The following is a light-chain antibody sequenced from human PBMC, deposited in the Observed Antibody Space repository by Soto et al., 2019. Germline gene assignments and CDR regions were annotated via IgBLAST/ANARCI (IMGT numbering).Light chain of an antibody. CDR1: QSVSSSY. CDR3: QQYGTSFQT. V-gene: IGKV3-20*01. CDR2: GAS. J-gene: IGKJ1*01. Sequence: EIVLTQSPGTLSLSPGEEATLSCTASQSVSSSYIAWYQHKPGQAPRVLIYGASTRATGIRDRFSGSGSGTDFTLTISRLEPEDFAVYYCQQYGTSFQTFGQGTKVDIK.